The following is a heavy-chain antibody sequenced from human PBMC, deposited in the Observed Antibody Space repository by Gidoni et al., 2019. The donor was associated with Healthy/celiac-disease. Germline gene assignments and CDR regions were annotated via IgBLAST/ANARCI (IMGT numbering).Heavy chain of an antibody. J-gene: IGHJ2*01. Sequence: QVQLVESGGGLVKPGGYLRLHCEASGFTFSDYYMSWIRQATGKGLEWVSYISSSGSTIYYSDAVKGRFTISRDNAKNSLYLQMNSLRAEDTAVYYCARNTNLYYYGSEAYWYFDLWGRGTLVTVSS. D-gene: IGHD3-10*01. CDR3: ARNTNLYYYGSEAYWYFDL. V-gene: IGHV3-11*01. CDR2: ISSSGSTI. CDR1: GFTFSDYY.